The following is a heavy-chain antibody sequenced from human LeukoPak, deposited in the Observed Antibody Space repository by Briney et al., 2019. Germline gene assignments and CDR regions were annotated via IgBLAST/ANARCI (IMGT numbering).Heavy chain of an antibody. J-gene: IGHJ4*02. CDR3: AGGQWLPTFDY. CDR2: INHSGST. CDR1: GGSFSGYY. D-gene: IGHD6-19*01. Sequence: SETLSLTCAVYGGSFSGYYWSWIRQPPGKGLEWIGEINHSGSTNYNPSLKSRVTISVDTSKNQFSLKLSSVTAADTAVYYCAGGQWLPTFDYWGQGTLVTVSS. V-gene: IGHV4-34*01.